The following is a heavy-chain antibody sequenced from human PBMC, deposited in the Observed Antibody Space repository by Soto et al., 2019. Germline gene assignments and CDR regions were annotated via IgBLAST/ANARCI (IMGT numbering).Heavy chain of an antibody. CDR2: TSYDGNNK. Sequence: QLQLVESGGGVVQPGTSLRLSCTASGFMFKSYVMHWVRQAPGKGLEWVALTSYDGNNKYYGYSVKGRFTASRDNSKNTLHLQMDSRRPDATALYYCARWGTTGGFDLWGQGTMVSVSS. CDR3: ARWGTTGGFDL. V-gene: IGHV3-30*19. CDR1: GFMFKSYV. J-gene: IGHJ4*02. D-gene: IGHD3-16*01.